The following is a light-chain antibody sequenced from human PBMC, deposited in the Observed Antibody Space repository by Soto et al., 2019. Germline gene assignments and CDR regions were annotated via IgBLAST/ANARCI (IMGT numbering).Light chain of an antibody. CDR1: QSISIY. V-gene: IGKV1-39*01. Sequence: DIQTTQSPSSLSASLGDRVSITFPVSQSISIYLNWYQQKPGKAPKLLIYAASSLQSGVPSRFSGSGSGTDFTLTISSLQPEDFATYYCQQSYSTPRITFGQGTRLEIK. CDR3: QQSYSTPRIT. J-gene: IGKJ5*01. CDR2: AAS.